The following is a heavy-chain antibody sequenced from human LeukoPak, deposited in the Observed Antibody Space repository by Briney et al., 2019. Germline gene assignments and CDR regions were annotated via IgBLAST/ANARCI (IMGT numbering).Heavy chain of an antibody. J-gene: IGHJ4*02. CDR1: GFSVRTKY. V-gene: IGHV3-53*01. CDR2: IYSGGST. CDR3: ARDRYGYNPFDY. Sequence: GGSLRLSCAASGFSVRTKYMAWVRQAPGKGLEWVSLIYSGGSTSYADSVKGRFTISRDISKNTLYLQMNSLRAEDTAVYYCARDRYGYNPFDYWGQGTLVTVSS. D-gene: IGHD5-24*01.